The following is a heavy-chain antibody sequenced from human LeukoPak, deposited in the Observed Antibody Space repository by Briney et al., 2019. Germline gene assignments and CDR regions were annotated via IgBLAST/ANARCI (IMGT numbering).Heavy chain of an antibody. V-gene: IGHV3-33*06. CDR1: GFTFSNYG. J-gene: IGHJ4*02. Sequence: GGSLRLSCAASGFTFSNYGMHWVRQAPGKGLEWVAVIWHDGSNKYYADSVKGRFTISRDNSKNTLSLQMNSLRVEDTAVYYCANNFDYWDQGTLVTVSS. CDR3: ANNFDY. CDR2: IWHDGSNK.